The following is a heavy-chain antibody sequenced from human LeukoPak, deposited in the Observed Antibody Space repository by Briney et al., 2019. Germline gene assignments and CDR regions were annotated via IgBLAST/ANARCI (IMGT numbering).Heavy chain of an antibody. Sequence: GRSLRLSCAASGFTFSSYGMHWVRQAPGKGLEWVAVIWYDGSNKYYADSVKGRFTISRDNSKNTLYLQMNSLRAEDTAAYYCARDNERFGELSLDYWGQGTLVTVSS. D-gene: IGHD3-10*01. V-gene: IGHV3-33*01. CDR2: IWYDGSNK. CDR3: ARDNERFGELSLDY. J-gene: IGHJ4*02. CDR1: GFTFSSYG.